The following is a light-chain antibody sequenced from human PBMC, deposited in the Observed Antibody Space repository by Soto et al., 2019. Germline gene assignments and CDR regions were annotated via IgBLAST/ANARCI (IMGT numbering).Light chain of an antibody. CDR3: QQYGSSSWT. CDR1: QSISSSY. CDR2: GAS. Sequence: IVLTQSQATLSLSRGTNAPRSFRASQSISSSYLAWYQQRPGQAPRLLIYGASSRATGIPDRFSGSGSGTEFTLTISRLEPEDFAVYYCQQYGSSSWTFGQGTKV. V-gene: IGKV3-20*01. J-gene: IGKJ1*01.